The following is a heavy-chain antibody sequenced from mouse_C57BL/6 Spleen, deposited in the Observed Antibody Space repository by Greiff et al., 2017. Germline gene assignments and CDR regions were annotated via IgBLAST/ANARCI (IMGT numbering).Heavy chain of an antibody. D-gene: IGHD2-3*01. CDR3: ARESDGYFDY. V-gene: IGHV1-82*01. J-gene: IGHJ2*01. Sequence: VQGVESGPELVKPGASVKISCKASGYAFSSSWMNWVKQRPGKGLEWIGRIYPGDGDTNYNGKFKGKATLTADKSSSTAYMQRSSLTSEDSAVYFCARESDGYFDYWGQGTTLTVSS. CDR1: GYAFSSSW. CDR2: IYPGDGDT.